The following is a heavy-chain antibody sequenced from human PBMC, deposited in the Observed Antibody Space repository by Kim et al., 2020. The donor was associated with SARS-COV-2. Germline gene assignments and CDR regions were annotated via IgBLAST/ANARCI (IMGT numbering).Heavy chain of an antibody. CDR3: TTLVRGAVASY. D-gene: IGHD3-10*01. CDR1: GFTFSNAW. V-gene: IGHV3-15*01. CDR2: IKSKTDGGTT. Sequence: GGSLRLSCAASGFTFSNAWMSWVRQAPGKGLEWVGRIKSKTDGGTTDYAAPVKGRFTISRDDSKSTLYLQRNSLKTEYTAVYYCTTLVRGAVASYWGQGTLLTVSS. J-gene: IGHJ4*02.